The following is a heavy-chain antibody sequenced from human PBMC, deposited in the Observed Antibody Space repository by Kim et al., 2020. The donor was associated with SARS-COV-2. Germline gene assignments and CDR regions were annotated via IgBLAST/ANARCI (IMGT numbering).Heavy chain of an antibody. D-gene: IGHD3-3*01. CDR1: GASISSSAYY. J-gene: IGHJ4*02. V-gene: IGHV4-39*01. CDR2: IFYRGGP. Sequence: SETLSLTCTVSGASISSSAYYWGWIRQPPGKGLEWIGSIFYRGGPDYNPSLKSRVTISMDTSKNQFSLRLTSVTASDTAIYYCARLESGTLTFFDYWGQGTLVTVS. CDR3: ARLESGTLTFFDY.